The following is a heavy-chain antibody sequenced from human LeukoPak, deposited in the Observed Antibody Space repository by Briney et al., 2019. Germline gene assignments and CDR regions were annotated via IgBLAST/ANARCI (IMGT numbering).Heavy chain of an antibody. J-gene: IGHJ3*02. Sequence: ASVKVSCKASGYTFTGYYMHWVRQAPGQGLEWMGWINPNSGGTNYAQKLQGRVTMTRDTSISTAYMELSRLRSDDTAVYYCARDLAAAGISAFDIWGQGTMVTVSS. CDR1: GYTFTGYY. V-gene: IGHV1-2*02. CDR3: ARDLAAAGISAFDI. CDR2: INPNSGGT. D-gene: IGHD6-13*01.